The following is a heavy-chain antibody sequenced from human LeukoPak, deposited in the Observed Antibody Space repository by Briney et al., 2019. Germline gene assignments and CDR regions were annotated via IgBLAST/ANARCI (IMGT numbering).Heavy chain of an antibody. D-gene: IGHD3-16*01. J-gene: IGHJ4*02. CDR2: INPRGGST. CDR1: GYTFTSYY. V-gene: IGHV1-46*01. CDR3: ARALYGDPIDY. Sequence: ASVKVSCKASGYTFTSYYMHWVRQAPGQGLEWMGIINPRGGSTSYAQKFQGRVTMTRDTSTSTVYMELSSLRSEDTAVYYCARALYGDPIDYWGQGTLVTVSS.